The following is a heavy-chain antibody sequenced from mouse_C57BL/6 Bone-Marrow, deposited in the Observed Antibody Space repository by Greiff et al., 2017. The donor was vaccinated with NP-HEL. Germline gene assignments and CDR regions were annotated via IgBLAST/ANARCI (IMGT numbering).Heavy chain of an antibody. CDR3: ASPYDYDVAWFAY. Sequence: EVKVVESGGDLVKPGGSLKLSCAASGFTFSSYGMSWVRQTPDKRLEWVATISSGGSYTYYPDSVKGRFTISRDNAKNTLYLRMSSLKSEDTAMYYCASPYDYDVAWFAYWGQGTLVTVSA. V-gene: IGHV5-6*01. CDR1: GFTFSSYG. CDR2: ISSGGSYT. D-gene: IGHD2-4*01. J-gene: IGHJ3*01.